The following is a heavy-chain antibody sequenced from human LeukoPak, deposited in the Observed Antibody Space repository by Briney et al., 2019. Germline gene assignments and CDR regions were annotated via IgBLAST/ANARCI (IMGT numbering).Heavy chain of an antibody. V-gene: IGHV3-21*01. D-gene: IGHD6-6*01. CDR1: AFTFNSNG. CDR2: ISTSSTYI. CDR3: ARDEYSSSPGYFDY. Sequence: GGSLRLSCAASAFTFNSNGMNWVRQPPGKGLEWVSSISTSSTYIHYADSGKGRFTISRDNAKNSLYLQMNSLRAEDTAVYYCARDEYSSSPGYFDYWGQGTLVTVSS. J-gene: IGHJ4*02.